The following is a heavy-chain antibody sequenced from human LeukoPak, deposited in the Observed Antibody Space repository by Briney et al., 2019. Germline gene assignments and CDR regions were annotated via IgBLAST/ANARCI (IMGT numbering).Heavy chain of an antibody. CDR3: VSGVGMDV. V-gene: IGHV3-48*03. CDR1: GFTFSTSE. Sequence: GRSLRLSCIDSGFTFSTSELNWVRQAPGTGLEWLAFINSRNTIYYADSVRGRFTTSRDNAKNSLYLQMNSLTVEDTAVYYCVSGVGMDVWGQGTTVTVSS. CDR2: INSRNTI. J-gene: IGHJ6*02. D-gene: IGHD3-10*01.